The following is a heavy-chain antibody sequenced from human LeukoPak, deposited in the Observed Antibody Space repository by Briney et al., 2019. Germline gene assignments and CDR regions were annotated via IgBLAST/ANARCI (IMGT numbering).Heavy chain of an antibody. CDR3: ARQERSGWQIDAFDI. CDR2: IYYSGST. J-gene: IGHJ3*02. D-gene: IGHD6-19*01. V-gene: IGHV4-59*08. Sequence: SETLSLTCTVSGGSISPYYWSWIRQPPGKGLEWIGYIYYSGSTNYNPSLKSRVTISVDTSKIQFSLKVSSVTAADTAVYYCARQERSGWQIDAFDIWGQGTMVTVSS. CDR1: GGSISPYY.